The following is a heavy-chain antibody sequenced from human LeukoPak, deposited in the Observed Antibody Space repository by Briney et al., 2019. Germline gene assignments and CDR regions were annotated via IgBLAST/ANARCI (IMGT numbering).Heavy chain of an antibody. D-gene: IGHD2-8*01. J-gene: IGHJ4*02. CDR1: GYTFTSYY. Sequence: KVSCKASGYTFTSYYMHWVRQAPGQGLEWMGIIYPGDSDTRYSPSFQGQVTISADKSTSAAYLQWTNLEASDTAIYFCARLLAANCTSTSCQTYYFDYWGRGTLVTVSS. CDR3: ARLLAANCTSTSCQTYYFDY. CDR2: IYPGDSDT. V-gene: IGHV5-51*01.